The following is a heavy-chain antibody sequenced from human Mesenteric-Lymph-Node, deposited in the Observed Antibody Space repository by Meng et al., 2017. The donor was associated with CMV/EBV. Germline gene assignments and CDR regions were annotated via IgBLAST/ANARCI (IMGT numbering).Heavy chain of an antibody. CDR3: AKDFIAGAIQADYGMDV. CDR1: GFIFSSYG. J-gene: IGHJ6*02. D-gene: IGHD2-21*01. V-gene: IGHV3-30*02. Sequence: GESLKISCAASGFIFSSYGMHWVRLAPGKGMEWVAFIRYDGSYKYHVDSVKGRFTISRDNSKNTLYLQMNSLRAEDTAVYYCAKDFIAGAIQADYGMDVWGQGTTVTVSS. CDR2: IRYDGSYK.